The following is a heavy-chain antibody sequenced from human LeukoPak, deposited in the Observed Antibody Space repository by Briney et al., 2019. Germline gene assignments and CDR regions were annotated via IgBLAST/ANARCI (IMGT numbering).Heavy chain of an antibody. CDR1: GFTLSSNW. CDR3: TTVFDF. D-gene: IGHD1-1*01. V-gene: IGHV3-74*01. CDR2: IDDVGSGT. Sequence: GGSLRLSCAVSGFTLSSNWMHWVRQVPGKGLVWVSRIDDVGSGTSYADSVKGRFTISRDDAKNTVYLQMNSLRAEDTAVYYCTTVFDFWGQGTLVTVSS. J-gene: IGHJ5*01.